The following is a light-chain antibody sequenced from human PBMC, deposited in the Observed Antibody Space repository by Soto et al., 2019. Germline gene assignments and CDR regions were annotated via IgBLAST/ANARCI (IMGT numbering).Light chain of an antibody. CDR1: QNLSRN. J-gene: IGKJ2*01. Sequence: EMVMTQSPATLSLSPGERATLSCRASQNLSRNLAWYQQQPGQAPRLLLFYASTRATGIPARFSGSGSGTDFTLTISSLQSEDFAVYYCQQYDTWPHTFGQGTKLEIK. CDR2: YAS. V-gene: IGKV3-15*01. CDR3: QQYDTWPHT.